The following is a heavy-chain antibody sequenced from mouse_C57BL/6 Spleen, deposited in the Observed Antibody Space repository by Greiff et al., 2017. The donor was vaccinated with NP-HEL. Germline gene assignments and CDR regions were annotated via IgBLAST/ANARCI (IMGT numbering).Heavy chain of an antibody. V-gene: IGHV1-69*01. CDR2: IDPSDSYT. CDR1: GYTFTSYW. J-gene: IGHJ1*03. Sequence: VQLQQPGAELVMPGASVKLSCKASGYTFTSYWMHWVKQRPGQGLEWIGEIDPSDSYTNYNQKFKGTSTLTVDKSSSTAYMQLSSLTSEDSAVYYCARGGTTVVARSFDVWGTGTTVTVSS. CDR3: ARGGTTVVARSFDV. D-gene: IGHD1-1*01.